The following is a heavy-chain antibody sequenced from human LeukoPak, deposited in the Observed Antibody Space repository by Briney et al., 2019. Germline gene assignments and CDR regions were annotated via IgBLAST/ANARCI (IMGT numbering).Heavy chain of an antibody. D-gene: IGHD3-3*01. J-gene: IGHJ4*02. CDR3: ARELRFLEWLLDY. CDR2: IWYDGSNK. V-gene: IGHV3-33*01. CDR1: GFTFSSYG. Sequence: PGGSLRLSCAASGFTFSSYGMHWVRQAPGKGLEWVAVIWYDGSNKYYADSAKGRFTISRDNSKNTLYLQMNSLRAEDTAVYYCARELRFLEWLLDYWGQGTLVTVSS.